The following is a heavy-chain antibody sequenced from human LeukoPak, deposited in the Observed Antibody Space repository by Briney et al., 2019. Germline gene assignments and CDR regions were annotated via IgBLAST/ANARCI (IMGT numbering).Heavy chain of an antibody. D-gene: IGHD4-11*01. CDR2: ISYDGSNK. Sequence: GGSLTLSCAASGFTFSSYGMHWVRQAPSKGLEWVAVISYDGSNKYYAGSVKGRFTISRDNSKSTLYLQMNSLRAEDTAVYYCARVRPGSNYVDFDYWGQGTLVTVSS. CDR3: ARVRPGSNYVDFDY. CDR1: GFTFSSYG. J-gene: IGHJ4*02. V-gene: IGHV3-33*05.